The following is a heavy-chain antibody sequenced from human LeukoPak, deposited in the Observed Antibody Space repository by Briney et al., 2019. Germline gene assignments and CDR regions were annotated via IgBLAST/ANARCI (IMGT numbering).Heavy chain of an antibody. CDR1: GGTFSSYA. Sequence: SVKVSCKASGGTFSSYAISWVRQAPGQGLEWMGGIIPIFGTANYAQKFQGRVTITADESTSTAYMELSSLRSEDTAVYYCARDSGRGDYVWWDWFDPWGQGTLVTVSS. J-gene: IGHJ5*02. V-gene: IGHV1-69*13. CDR2: IIPIFGTA. D-gene: IGHD4-17*01. CDR3: ARDSGRGDYVWWDWFDP.